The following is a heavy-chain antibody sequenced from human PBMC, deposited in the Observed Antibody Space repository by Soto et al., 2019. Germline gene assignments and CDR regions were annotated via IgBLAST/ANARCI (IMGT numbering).Heavy chain of an antibody. CDR3: ARSPLHWNFLSY. Sequence: QLQLQESGPGLVKPSETLSLTCTVSGGSISSSSYYWGWIRQPPGKGLEWIGSIYTSGSTNYNPSLKSRVTMSVDTSKNQFSLKLSSVTAADTAVYYCARSPLHWNFLSYWGQGTLVTVSS. J-gene: IGHJ4*02. CDR2: IYTSGST. V-gene: IGHV4-39*07. CDR1: GGSISSSSYY. D-gene: IGHD1-7*01.